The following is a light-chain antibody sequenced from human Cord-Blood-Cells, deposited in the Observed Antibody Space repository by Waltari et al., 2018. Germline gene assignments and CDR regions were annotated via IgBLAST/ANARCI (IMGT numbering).Light chain of an antibody. CDR1: QSISSY. V-gene: IGKV1-39*01. J-gene: IGKJ1*01. CDR2: AAS. Sequence: DMPVIQSPPYLSASVDDRVSSTCRASQSISSYLNWYQQKPGKAPKLLIYAASSLQSGVPSRFSGSGSGTDFTLTISSLQPEDFATYYCQQSYSTPPWTFGQGTKVEIK. CDR3: QQSYSTPPWT.